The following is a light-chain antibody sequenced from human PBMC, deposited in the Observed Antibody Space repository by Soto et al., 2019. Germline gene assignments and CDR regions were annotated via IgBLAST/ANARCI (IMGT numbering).Light chain of an antibody. V-gene: IGLV1-47*01. CDR3: AAWDDSLSAPWV. CDR1: SSNIGSNY. J-gene: IGLJ3*02. CDR2: RNN. Sequence: QSVLTQPPSASGTPGQRVTISCSGSSSNIGSNYVYWYQQLPGTAPKLLIYRNNQRPSGVPDRFSGSKSGTSASLVISGLRSEDEADYYCAAWDDSLSAPWVFGGGTKLTVL.